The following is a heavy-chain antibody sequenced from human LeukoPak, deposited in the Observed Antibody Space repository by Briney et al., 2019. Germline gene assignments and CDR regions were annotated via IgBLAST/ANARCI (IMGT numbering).Heavy chain of an antibody. V-gene: IGHV4-59*01. CDR3: AKTLYSSSYVLGDFDY. D-gene: IGHD6-6*01. J-gene: IGHJ4*02. Sequence: SETLSLTCTVSGGSISTYYWSWIRQPPGKGLEYIGYIYDSGSTNYNPSLKSRVTMSVDTSKQQFSLKLSSVTAADTAVYYCAKTLYSSSYVLGDFDYWGQGTLVTVSS. CDR2: IYDSGST. CDR1: GGSISTYY.